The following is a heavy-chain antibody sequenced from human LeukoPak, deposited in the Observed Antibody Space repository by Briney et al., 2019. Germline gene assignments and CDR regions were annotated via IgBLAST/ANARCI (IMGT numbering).Heavy chain of an antibody. CDR3: ARVITVYNVYEEVADYFQY. CDR1: GFTFSSYW. Sequence: PGGSLRLSCAASGFTFSSYWMNWVRLASGKGLEWEANIKQDGSEKYYVDSVRGRFSISRDNSKNSLYLQMNSLRADDTAVYYCARVITVYNVYEEVADYFQYWGQGTLVTVSS. V-gene: IGHV3-7*01. J-gene: IGHJ1*01. CDR2: IKQDGSEK. D-gene: IGHD5/OR15-5a*01.